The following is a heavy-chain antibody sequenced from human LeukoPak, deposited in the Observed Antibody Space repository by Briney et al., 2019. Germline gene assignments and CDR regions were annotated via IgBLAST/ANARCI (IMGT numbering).Heavy chain of an antibody. CDR3: ARDPSSLAAAGIGY. J-gene: IGHJ4*02. CDR2: ISSSSSYI. V-gene: IGHV3-21*01. Sequence: GGSLRLSCAASGFTFSSYEMNWVRQAPGKGLEWVSSISSSSSYIYYADSVKGRFTISRDNAKNSLYLQMNSLRAEDTAVYYCARDPSSLAAAGIGYWGQGTLVTVSS. D-gene: IGHD6-13*01. CDR1: GFTFSSYE.